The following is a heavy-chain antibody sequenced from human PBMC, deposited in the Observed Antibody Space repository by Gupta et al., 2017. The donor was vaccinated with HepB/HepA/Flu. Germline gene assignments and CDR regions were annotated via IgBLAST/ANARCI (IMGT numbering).Heavy chain of an antibody. J-gene: IGHJ6*02. CDR2: ARNKVNFYSYIP. CDR1: GFAFVAHF. CDR3: TRGGTEASQYYDPMDV. V-gene: IGHV3-72*01. D-gene: IGHD3-3*01. Sequence: DVQLVESGGGLVQPGGSLRLSFAGSGFAFVAHFIAWVRQAPGKGLEWVGRARNKVNFYSYIPVYADSVRGRFTISRDDSNNLVYLQMDSLNIDDTAVYYCTRGGTEASQYYDPMDVWGQGTTVTVSS.